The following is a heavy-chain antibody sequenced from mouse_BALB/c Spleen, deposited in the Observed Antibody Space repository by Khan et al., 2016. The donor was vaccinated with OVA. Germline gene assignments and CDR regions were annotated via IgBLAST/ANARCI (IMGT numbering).Heavy chain of an antibody. CDR1: GYIFTSYW. D-gene: IGHD3-2*02. J-gene: IGHJ2*01. CDR2: IYPGTDNS. CDR3: ARGEALYHFDL. V-gene: IGHV1-76*01. Sequence: QVQLKESGAELVRPGASVKLSCKTSGYIFTSYWIHWVKQRPGQGLEWIARIYPGTDNSYYNEKFKDKATLTADKSSSTAYMQLSSLKSEDSDVYFCARGEALYHFDLWGQGTTVTVSS.